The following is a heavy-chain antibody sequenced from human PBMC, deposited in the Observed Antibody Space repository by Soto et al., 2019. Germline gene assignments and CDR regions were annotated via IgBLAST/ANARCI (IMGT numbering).Heavy chain of an antibody. CDR1: GFTFSSYW. CDR2: IKQDGSEK. D-gene: IGHD2-21*01. J-gene: IGHJ6*02. CDR3: AREKVIYYYGMDV. Sequence: PGGSLRLSCAASGFTFSSYWMSWVRQAPGKGLEWVANIKQDGSEKYYVDSVKGRFTISRDNAKNSLYLQMNSLRAEDTAVYYRAREKVIYYYGMDVWGQGTTVTVSS. V-gene: IGHV3-7*03.